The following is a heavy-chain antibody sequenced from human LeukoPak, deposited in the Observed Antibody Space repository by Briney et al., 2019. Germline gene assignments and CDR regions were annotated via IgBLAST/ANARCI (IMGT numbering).Heavy chain of an antibody. CDR3: GGGEGGGDF. D-gene: IGHD3-16*01. CDR1: GFHFSSYW. V-gene: IGHV3-7*01. CDR2: LKTDAEKA. Sequence: GGSLRLSCGGSGFHFSSYWMSWVRQTPDKGMVRVADLKTDAEKAKDVDSVRGRLTITRDNTKRSRYLQKDRPGGEGAGVSSVGGGEGGGDFWGQGTLVTVSS. J-gene: IGHJ4*02.